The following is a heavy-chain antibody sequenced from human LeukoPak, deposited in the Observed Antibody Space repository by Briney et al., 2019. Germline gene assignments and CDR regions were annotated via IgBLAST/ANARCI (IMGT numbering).Heavy chain of an antibody. CDR3: ARGDKNYYDSSGYSSCLDP. CDR1: GYTFTGYY. D-gene: IGHD3-22*01. Sequence: SVKVSCNASGYTFTGYYMHWVRQAPGQGLEGMGWINPNSGGTNYEQQFQGRVTMTRDTSINTPYMELSRMKSDDTAVYYCARGDKNYYDSSGYSSCLDPWGEGTLVTVSS. V-gene: IGHV1-2*02. CDR2: INPNSGGT. J-gene: IGHJ5*02.